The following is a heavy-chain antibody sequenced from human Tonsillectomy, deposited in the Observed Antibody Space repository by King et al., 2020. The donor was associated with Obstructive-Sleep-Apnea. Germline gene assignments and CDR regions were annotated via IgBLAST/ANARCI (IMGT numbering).Heavy chain of an antibody. Sequence: VQLQESGPGLVKPSQTLSLTCTVSGGSISSGGYYWSWIRQHPGKGQEWFGYIYYIGSTYYNPSLKSRVTISLDTSKNKFSLKLSSVTAADTAVYYCARDGAKYYYDSSGYYAHDAFDIWGQGTMVTVSS. V-gene: IGHV4-31*03. CDR1: GGSISSGGYY. CDR2: IYYIGST. CDR3: ARDGAKYYYDSSGYYAHDAFDI. D-gene: IGHD3-22*01. J-gene: IGHJ3*02.